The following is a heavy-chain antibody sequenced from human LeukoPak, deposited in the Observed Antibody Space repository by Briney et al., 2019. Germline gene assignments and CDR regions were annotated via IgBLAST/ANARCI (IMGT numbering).Heavy chain of an antibody. D-gene: IGHD7-27*01. CDR1: GFTFSSYA. J-gene: IGHJ3*02. V-gene: IGHV3-30-3*01. CDR3: ARDPGMGNAFDI. CDR2: ISYDGSNK. Sequence: TGGSLRLSCAASGFTFSSYAMHWVRQAPGKGLEWVAVISYDGSNKYYADSVKGRFTISRDNSKNTLYLQMNSLRAEDTAVYYCARDPGMGNAFDIWGQGTMVTVSS.